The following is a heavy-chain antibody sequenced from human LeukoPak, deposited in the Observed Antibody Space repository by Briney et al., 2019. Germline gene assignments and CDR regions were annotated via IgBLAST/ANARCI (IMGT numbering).Heavy chain of an antibody. V-gene: IGHV3-7*03. Sequence: GGSLRLSCTASGFTFSSYWMSWVRQAPGKGLEWVANIKQDGSEKYYVDSVKGRFTISRDNSKNTLYLQMNSLRAEDTAVYYCARYSSSWQKYYYYGMDVWGQGTTVTVSS. CDR3: ARYSSSWQKYYYYGMDV. CDR1: GFTFSSYW. CDR2: IKQDGSEK. J-gene: IGHJ6*02. D-gene: IGHD6-13*01.